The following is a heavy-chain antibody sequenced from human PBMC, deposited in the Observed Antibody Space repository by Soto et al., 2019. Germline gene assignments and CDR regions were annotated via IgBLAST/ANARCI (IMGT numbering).Heavy chain of an antibody. CDR3: AKNAPDKTFDY. Sequence: GGSLSLSCASSGFPFSIYSMNLVRQAPGKGLEWVSYISSSSSTIYYADSVKGRFTISRDNAKNTLYLQMNSLRAEDTAVYYCAKNAPDKTFDYWGQGTRVNVSA. CDR2: ISSSSSTI. CDR1: GFPFSIYS. J-gene: IGHJ4*02. V-gene: IGHV3-48*01.